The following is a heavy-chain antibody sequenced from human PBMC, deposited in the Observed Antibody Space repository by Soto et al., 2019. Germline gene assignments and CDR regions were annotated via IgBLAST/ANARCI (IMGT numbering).Heavy chain of an antibody. CDR3: ARALVLFRGYEGIAVAVNYYYGMDV. Sequence: ASVKVSCKASGYTFTSYAMHWVRQAPGQRLEWMGWINAGNGNTKYSQKFQGRVAITRDTSASTAYMELSSLRSEDTAVYYCARALVLFRGYEGIAVAVNYYYGMDVWGQGTTVTVSS. CDR1: GYTFTSYA. V-gene: IGHV1-3*01. CDR2: INAGNGNT. D-gene: IGHD6-19*01. J-gene: IGHJ6*02.